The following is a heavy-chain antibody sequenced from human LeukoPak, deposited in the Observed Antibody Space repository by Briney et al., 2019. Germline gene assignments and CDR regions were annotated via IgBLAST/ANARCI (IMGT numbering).Heavy chain of an antibody. D-gene: IGHD4-17*01. V-gene: IGHV3-7*01. CDR1: GFTFADYY. Sequence: GGSLRLSCAASGFTFADYYMSWVRQPPGKGLEWLGHIKRDGSYTNHVDSVKGRFTISRDNARNSLYLQMSSLRAEDTAVYYCTRDEGATETTYRFDYWGQGTLVYVSS. J-gene: IGHJ4*02. CDR3: TRDEGATETTYRFDY. CDR2: IKRDGSYT.